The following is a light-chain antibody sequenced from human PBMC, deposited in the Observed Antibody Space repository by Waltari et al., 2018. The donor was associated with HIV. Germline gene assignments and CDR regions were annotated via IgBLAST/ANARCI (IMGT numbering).Light chain of an antibody. CDR3: NSRDSSGNHLMV. CDR2: GKN. CDR1: SLRGHF. J-gene: IGLJ2*01. Sequence: SSELPQDPAVSVALGQQARITSQGTSLRGHFPSWYQQKPGQAPVLVIYGKNNRPSGIPDRFSGSSSGNTASLTITGAQAEDEADYYCNSRDSSGNHLMVFGGGTKLTVL. V-gene: IGLV3-19*01.